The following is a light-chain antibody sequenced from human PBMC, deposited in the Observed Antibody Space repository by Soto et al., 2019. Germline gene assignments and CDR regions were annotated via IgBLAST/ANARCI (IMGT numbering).Light chain of an antibody. J-gene: IGKJ3*01. V-gene: IGKV3-20*01. Sequence: EIVLTQSPGTLSLSPGERATLSCRASQSVSSSYFAWYQQKPGQAPRLLIYGASSRATGIPDRFSGSGSVTDVTLTISRLEPEDFAVYYCQQYGSSPEITFGPGTKVDIK. CDR1: QSVSSSY. CDR2: GAS. CDR3: QQYGSSPEIT.